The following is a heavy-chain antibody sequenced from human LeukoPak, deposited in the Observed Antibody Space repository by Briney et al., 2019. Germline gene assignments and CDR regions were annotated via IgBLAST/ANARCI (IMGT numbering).Heavy chain of an antibody. CDR3: ARLLGGVQLDP. CDR1: GTSISKCY. J-gene: IGHJ5*02. D-gene: IGHD5-18*01. CDR2: IYNSGST. Sequence: SETLSLTCTVSGTSISKCYWNLIRPPPGEGLEMSWYIYNSGSTNYNPSLKSRVTITVDTSKNQFSLKLSSVTSADTAVYYRARLLGGVQLDPWGQGTLVTVSS. V-gene: IGHV4-59*12.